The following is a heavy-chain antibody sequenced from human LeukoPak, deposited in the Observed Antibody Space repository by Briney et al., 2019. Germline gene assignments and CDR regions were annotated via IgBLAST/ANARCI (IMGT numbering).Heavy chain of an antibody. J-gene: IGHJ4*02. D-gene: IGHD6-13*01. Sequence: ASVKVSCKASGYIFTTYPIHWVRQAPGQRLEWMGWMNADNGGTIYSQKFQGRVTITRDTSASTAYVELSSLTSEDTAVYYCAREHKYSSWYPAYWGQGTLVTVSS. CDR2: MNADNGGT. V-gene: IGHV1-3*01. CDR3: AREHKYSSWYPAY. CDR1: GYIFTTYP.